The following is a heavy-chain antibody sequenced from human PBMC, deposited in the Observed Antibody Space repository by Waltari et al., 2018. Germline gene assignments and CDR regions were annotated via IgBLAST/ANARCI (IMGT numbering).Heavy chain of an antibody. CDR3: ATAALDAFDI. CDR1: GYTLPELS. Sequence: QVQLVQSGAEVKKTGASVKVSCTVSGYTLPELSMHGVRQAPGKGLEGMGGFDPEDGETINAQKVEGRVTRTEDTSTDTSYMELSSLRSEVTAVDYCATAALDAFDIWGQGTRVPVSP. V-gene: IGHV1-24*01. J-gene: IGHJ3*02. D-gene: IGHD6-6*01. CDR2: FDPEDGET.